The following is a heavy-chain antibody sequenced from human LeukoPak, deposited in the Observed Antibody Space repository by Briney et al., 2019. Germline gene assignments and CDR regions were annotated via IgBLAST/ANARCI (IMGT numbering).Heavy chain of an antibody. V-gene: IGHV4-59*01. CDR2: IYYSGST. D-gene: IGHD3-10*01. CDR1: GGSIIRYY. CDR3: ARGRSSMVRGYYYYYMDV. Sequence: SETLSLTCTCSGGSIIRYYWSGIRQPPGRGLEGMGYIYYSGSTNYNPSLQSRVTIPVDTSNNQFSLKLSSVQTADTAVYYCARGRSSMVRGYYYYYMDVWGKGPTVTISS. J-gene: IGHJ6*03.